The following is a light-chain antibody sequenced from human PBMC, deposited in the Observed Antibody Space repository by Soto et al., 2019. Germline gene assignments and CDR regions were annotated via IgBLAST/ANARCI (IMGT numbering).Light chain of an antibody. V-gene: IGKV3-11*01. CDR3: QHRSQWPLT. Sequence: PGERATLSCRASQSVSNFLAWYQRRPGQAPRLLIYDASNRATGIPGRFSGSGSGTDFTLTISSLEPEDFGVYYCQHRSQWPLTFGGGTNVEIK. CDR1: QSVSNF. J-gene: IGKJ4*01. CDR2: DAS.